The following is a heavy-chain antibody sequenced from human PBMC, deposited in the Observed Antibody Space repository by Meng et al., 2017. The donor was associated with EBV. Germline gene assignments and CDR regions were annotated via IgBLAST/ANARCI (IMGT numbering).Heavy chain of an antibody. V-gene: IGHV1-2*04. D-gene: IGHD6-13*01. CDR3: ARDEAAAGRPLGY. Sequence: QVQLVQSGAGVKKPGASVKVSRKASGYTFTGYYMHWVRQAPGQGLEWMGWINPNSGGTNYAQKFQGWVTMTRDTSISTAYMELSRLRSDDTAVYYCARDEAAAGRPLGYWGPGTLVTVYS. J-gene: IGHJ4*02. CDR2: INPNSGGT. CDR1: GYTFTGYY.